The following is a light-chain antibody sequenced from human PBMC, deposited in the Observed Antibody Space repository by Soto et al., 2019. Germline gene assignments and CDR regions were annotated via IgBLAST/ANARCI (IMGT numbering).Light chain of an antibody. CDR3: QQYNNWPRT. CDR2: DAS. J-gene: IGKJ1*01. Sequence: EIVLTQSPATLSLSPGETATLSCRASQSVRNYLAWYQQKPGQAPRLLIYDASNRATGIPARFSGTGSETDFTLTISSLEPEDFAVYYCQQYNNWPRTFGQGTKVDI. CDR1: QSVRNY. V-gene: IGKV3-11*01.